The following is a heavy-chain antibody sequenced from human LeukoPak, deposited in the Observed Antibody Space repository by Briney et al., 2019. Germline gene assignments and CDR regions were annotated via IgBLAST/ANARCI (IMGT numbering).Heavy chain of an antibody. Sequence: ASVKVSCKASGYTFTSYDINWVRQATGQGLAWMGWMNPNSGNTGYAQKFQGRVTMTRNTSISTAYMELSSLRSEDTAVYYCARGPPIYCSGGSCYSGYYYYGMDVWGQGTTVTVSS. D-gene: IGHD2-15*01. V-gene: IGHV1-8*01. CDR2: MNPNSGNT. CDR1: GYTFTSYD. CDR3: ARGPPIYCSGGSCYSGYYYYGMDV. J-gene: IGHJ6*02.